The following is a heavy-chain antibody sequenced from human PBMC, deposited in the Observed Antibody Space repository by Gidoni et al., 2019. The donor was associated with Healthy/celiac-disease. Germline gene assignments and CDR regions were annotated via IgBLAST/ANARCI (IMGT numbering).Heavy chain of an antibody. CDR2: IWYDGSNK. V-gene: IGHV3-33*01. Sequence: QVQLVESGGGVVQPGRSLRLSCAASGFTFSSYGMHWVRQAPGKGLEWVAVIWYDGSNKYYADSVKGRFTISRDNSKNTLYLQMNSLRAEDTAVYYCARDGGGFGDYYYYYGMDVWGQGTTVTVSS. CDR3: ARDGGGFGDYYYYYGMDV. D-gene: IGHD3-10*01. CDR1: GFTFSSYG. J-gene: IGHJ6*02.